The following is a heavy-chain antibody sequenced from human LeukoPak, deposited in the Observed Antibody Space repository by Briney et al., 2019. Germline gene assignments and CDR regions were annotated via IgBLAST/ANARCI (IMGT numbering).Heavy chain of an antibody. Sequence: SVKVSCKASGYTFTSYDINWVRQATGQGLEWMGRIIPILGIANYAQKFQGRVTITADKSTSTAYMELSSLRSEDTAVYYCAREGSGLGAFDIWGQGTMVTVSS. D-gene: IGHD3-22*01. V-gene: IGHV1-69*04. CDR2: IIPILGIA. CDR1: GYTFTSYD. J-gene: IGHJ3*02. CDR3: AREGSGLGAFDI.